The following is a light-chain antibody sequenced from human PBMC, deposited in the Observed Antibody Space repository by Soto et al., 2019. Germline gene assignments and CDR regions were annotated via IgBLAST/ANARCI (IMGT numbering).Light chain of an antibody. CDR2: SNN. J-gene: IGLJ1*01. CDR3: AAWDDSLSGYV. CDR1: TSNIGSNT. V-gene: IGLV1-44*01. Sequence: QSVLTQPPSASGTPGQRVTISCSGSTSNIGSNTVNWYQQLPGTAPKLLIYSNNQRPSGVPDRFSGSKSGTSASLAISGLQSEDEAVYYCAAWDDSLSGYVFGTGTKVTVL.